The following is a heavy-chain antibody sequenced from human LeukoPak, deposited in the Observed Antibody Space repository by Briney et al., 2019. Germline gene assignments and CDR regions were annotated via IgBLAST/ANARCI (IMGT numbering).Heavy chain of an antibody. CDR3: ARVRVTRANWFDP. CDR2: ILSDGSSA. CDR1: GFIFSDYW. D-gene: IGHD2-2*01. J-gene: IGHJ5*02. Sequence: PGGSLRLSCAASGFIFSDYWMVWVRKAPGKGLVWVSRILSDGSSATYADSVKGRFTISRDIAKNTMYLQMNSLRVEDTAVYYCARVRVTRANWFDPWGQGTLVTVSS. V-gene: IGHV3-74*01.